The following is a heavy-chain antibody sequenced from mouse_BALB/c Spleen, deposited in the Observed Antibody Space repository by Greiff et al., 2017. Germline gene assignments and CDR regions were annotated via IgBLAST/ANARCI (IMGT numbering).Heavy chain of an antibody. Sequence: EVQGVESGGGLVKPGGSLKLSCAASGFTFSSYAMSWVRQTPEKRLEWVASISSGGSTYYPDSVKGRFTISRDNARNILYLRMSSLRSEDTAMYYCARGYGSRKDWYFDVWGAGTTVTVSS. V-gene: IGHV5-6-5*01. CDR2: ISSGGST. J-gene: IGHJ1*01. CDR1: GFTFSSYA. D-gene: IGHD1-1*01. CDR3: ARGYGSRKDWYFDV.